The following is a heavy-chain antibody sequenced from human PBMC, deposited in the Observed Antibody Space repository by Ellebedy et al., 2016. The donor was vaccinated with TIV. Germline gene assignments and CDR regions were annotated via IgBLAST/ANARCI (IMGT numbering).Heavy chain of an antibody. D-gene: IGHD3-10*01. CDR1: GFTVSSNY. CDR2: IYSGGST. V-gene: IGHV3-66*01. J-gene: IGHJ6*02. Sequence: GESLKISCAASGFTVSSNYMSWVRQAPGKGLEWVSVIYSGGSTYYADSVKGRFTISRDNSKNTLYLQMNSLRAEDTAVYYCARAMVRAPPYGMDVWGQGTTVTVSS. CDR3: ARAMVRAPPYGMDV.